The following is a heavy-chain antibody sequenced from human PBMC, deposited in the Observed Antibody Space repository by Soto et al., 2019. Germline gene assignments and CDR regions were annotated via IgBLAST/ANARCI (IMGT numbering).Heavy chain of an antibody. Sequence: EVQLVESGGGLVQPGGSLRLSCAASGFTFSDHYMDWVRQAPGKGLEWVGRTRNKANSYTTEYAASVKGRFTISRDDSKNSLYLQMNSLKTEDTAVYYCARGPGPEGGWDYWGQGTLVTVSS. CDR1: GFTFSDHY. V-gene: IGHV3-72*01. CDR3: ARGPGPEGGWDY. D-gene: IGHD3-16*01. J-gene: IGHJ4*02. CDR2: TRNKANSYTT.